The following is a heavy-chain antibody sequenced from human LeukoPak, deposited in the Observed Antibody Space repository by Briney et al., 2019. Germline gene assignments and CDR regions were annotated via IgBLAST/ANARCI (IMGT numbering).Heavy chain of an antibody. V-gene: IGHV3-74*01. CDR3: GRGKSPAAVDD. CDR2: ISSDGSDM. D-gene: IGHD2-2*01. CDR1: GFIFSNYY. J-gene: IGHJ4*02. Sequence: GGSLRLSCAASGFIFSNYYMHWVRQPPGKGLVWVSHISSDGSDMNCADSVKGRFTISRDNAKNTLYLQMNSLRVEDTALYYCGRGKSPAAVDDWGQGTLVTVPS.